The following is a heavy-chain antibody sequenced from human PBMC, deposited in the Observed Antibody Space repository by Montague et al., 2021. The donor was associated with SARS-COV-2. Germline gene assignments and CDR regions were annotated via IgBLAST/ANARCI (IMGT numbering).Heavy chain of an antibody. Sequence: PALVKPTQTLTLTCTFSGFSLNTPEVAVGWIRQPPGKALEWLAXXXGXXXGRXGPSLQSRLTITRDTSKSQVVLTMTNMDPVDTATYYCAHRFAGFFDYWGQGILVTVSS. V-gene: IGHV2-5*05. CDR2: XXGXXXG. J-gene: IGHJ4*02. CDR3: AHRFAGFFDY. CDR1: GFSLNTPEVA.